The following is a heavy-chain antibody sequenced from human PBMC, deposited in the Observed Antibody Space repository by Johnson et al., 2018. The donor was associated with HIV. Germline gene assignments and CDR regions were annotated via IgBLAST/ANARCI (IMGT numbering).Heavy chain of an antibody. Sequence: MLLVESGGGLVQPGRSLRLSCAASGFTFSGSWMSWVRQAPGKGLEWVANIKEHGSEKYYVDSVKGRFTISRDNAKNSLYLQMNSLRAEDTAVYYCARERNYGTHAAFDIWGQGTMVTVSS. D-gene: IGHD1-7*01. CDR1: GFTFSGSW. J-gene: IGHJ3*02. CDR2: IKEHGSEK. CDR3: ARERNYGTHAAFDI. V-gene: IGHV3-7*01.